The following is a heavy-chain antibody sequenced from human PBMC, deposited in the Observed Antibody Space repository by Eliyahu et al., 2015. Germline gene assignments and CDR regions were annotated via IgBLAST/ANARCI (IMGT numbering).Heavy chain of an antibody. CDR2: ITASGATP. J-gene: IGHJ6*02. CDR3: AKTHASVRGYHQYGMDV. V-gene: IGHV3-23*01. Sequence: EVQLLESGGDLVQPGGSLRLSCSASGFTFSNSDMAWVRQAPGKGLEWVSGITASGATPSFADLVKGRFTISRDNSKNTVFLQMNSLRVEDTAVYYCAKTHASVRGYHQYGMDVWGPGTAVTVSS. CDR1: GFTFSNSD. D-gene: IGHD3-10*02.